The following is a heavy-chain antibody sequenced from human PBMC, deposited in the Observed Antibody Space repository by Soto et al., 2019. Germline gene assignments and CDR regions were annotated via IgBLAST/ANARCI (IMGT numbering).Heavy chain of an antibody. V-gene: IGHV6-1*01. CDR3: ASGGSSIAAREGYYYYGMDV. CDR2: TYYRSKWYN. J-gene: IGHJ6*02. D-gene: IGHD6-6*01. CDR1: GDSVSSNSAA. Sequence: PSQTLSLTCAISGDSVSSNSAAWNWIRQSPSRGLEWLGRTYYRSKWYNDYAVSVKSRITINPDTSKNQFSLQLNSVTPEDTAVYYCASGGSSIAAREGYYYYGMDVWGQGTTVTVSS.